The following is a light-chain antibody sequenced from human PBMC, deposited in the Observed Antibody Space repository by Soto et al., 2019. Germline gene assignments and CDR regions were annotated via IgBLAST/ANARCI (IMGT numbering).Light chain of an antibody. CDR3: QQYNEWPPFT. Sequence: EIVMTQSPATLSVSPGERATLSCRASQSVRSNLAWYQQKPGQAPRLVIYAASTRATGIPDRFSGSVSGTEFTLTISSLQSEDFAVYYCQQYNEWPPFTFGQGIRLEI. J-gene: IGKJ5*01. CDR1: QSVRSN. V-gene: IGKV3-15*01. CDR2: AAS.